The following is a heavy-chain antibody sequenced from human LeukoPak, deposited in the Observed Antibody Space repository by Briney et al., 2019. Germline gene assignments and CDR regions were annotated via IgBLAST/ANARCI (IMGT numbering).Heavy chain of an antibody. Sequence: GGSLRLSCAASGFTFSSYGMHWVRQAPGKGLEWVAVIWYDGSNKYYADSVKGRFTISRDNSKNTLYLQMNSLRAEDTAVYYCAKDLSSYYYGSGSYYPGYYYGMDVWGQGTTVTVSS. J-gene: IGHJ6*02. V-gene: IGHV3-30*02. CDR2: IWYDGSNK. D-gene: IGHD3-10*01. CDR3: AKDLSSYYYGSGSYYPGYYYGMDV. CDR1: GFTFSSYG.